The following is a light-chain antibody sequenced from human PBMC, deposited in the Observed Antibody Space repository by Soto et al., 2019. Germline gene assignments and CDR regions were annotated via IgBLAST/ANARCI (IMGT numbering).Light chain of an antibody. Sequence: EIVLTQSPGTLSLSPGVRATLSCRASQSVSSSYLAWYQQKPGQAPRLLIYGASSRATGIPARFSGSGFGTDFTLTISSLEPEDFAVYYCQQYGSSPRTFGQGTKVDI. CDR1: QSVSSSY. CDR2: GAS. CDR3: QQYGSSPRT. J-gene: IGKJ1*01. V-gene: IGKV3-20*01.